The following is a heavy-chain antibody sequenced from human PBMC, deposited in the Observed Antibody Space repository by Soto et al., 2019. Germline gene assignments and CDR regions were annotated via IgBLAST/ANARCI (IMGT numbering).Heavy chain of an antibody. V-gene: IGHV1-2*04. D-gene: IGHD7-27*01. CDR1: GYTFTGYY. J-gene: IGHJ3*02. CDR3: ARGKSKTGDADQKTDAFDI. Sequence: ASVKVSCKASGYTFTGYYMHWVRQAPGQGLEWMGWINPNSGGTNYAQKFQGWVTMTRDTSISTAYMELSRLRSDDTAVYYCARGKSKTGDADQKTDAFDIWGQGTMVTVSS. CDR2: INPNSGGT.